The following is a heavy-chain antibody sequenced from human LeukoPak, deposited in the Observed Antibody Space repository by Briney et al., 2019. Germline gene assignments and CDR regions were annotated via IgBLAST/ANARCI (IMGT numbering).Heavy chain of an antibody. J-gene: IGHJ3*02. V-gene: IGHV3-21*01. CDR3: AREGGVGDATNDAFDI. CDR2: ISSSSCYI. CDR1: GFTFSSYS. D-gene: IGHD1-26*01. Sequence: GGSLRLSCAASGFTFSSYSMNWVRQAPGKGLEWVSSISSSSCYIYYADSVKGRFTICRDNAKNSLYLQMNSLRAEDTAVYYCAREGGVGDATNDAFDIWGQGTMVTVSS.